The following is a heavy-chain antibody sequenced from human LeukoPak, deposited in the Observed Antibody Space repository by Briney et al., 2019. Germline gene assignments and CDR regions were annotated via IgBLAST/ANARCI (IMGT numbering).Heavy chain of an antibody. CDR3: AKGLSGFLEWLLYDY. Sequence: GGSLRLSCAASGFTFSSYAISWVRQAPGKGLEWVSAISGSGDSTYYADSVKGRFTISRDNPKNTLYLQMNSLRAEDTAVYYCAKGLSGFLEWLLYDYWGQGTLVTVSS. CDR2: ISGSGDST. D-gene: IGHD3-3*01. J-gene: IGHJ4*02. V-gene: IGHV3-23*01. CDR1: GFTFSSYA.